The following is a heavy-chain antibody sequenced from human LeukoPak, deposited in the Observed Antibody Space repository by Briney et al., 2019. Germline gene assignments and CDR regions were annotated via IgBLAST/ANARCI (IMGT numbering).Heavy chain of an antibody. J-gene: IGHJ6*03. CDR2: IYYSGSA. CDR3: ARDGYSYGYPYYYYYIDV. Sequence: SETLSLTCTVSGGSISSHYWSWIRQPPGKGLEWIGYIYYSGSANYNPSLKSRVTISVDTSKNQFSLKLSSVTAADTAVYYCARDGYSYGYPYYYYYIDVWGKGTTVTVSS. CDR1: GGSISSHY. V-gene: IGHV4-59*11. D-gene: IGHD5-18*01.